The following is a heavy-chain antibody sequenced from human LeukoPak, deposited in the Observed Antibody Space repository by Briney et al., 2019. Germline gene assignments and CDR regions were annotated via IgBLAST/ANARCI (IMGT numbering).Heavy chain of an antibody. D-gene: IGHD4-17*01. CDR2: IYYSGGT. CDR1: GGSISGYY. Sequence: SETLSLTCTVSGGSISGYYWSWIRQPPGKGLEWIGYIYYSGGTNYNPSLESRVTISVDTSKNQFSLKLSSVTAADTALYYCARGLTTGPYRYMDFDYWGQGTLVTVSS. V-gene: IGHV4-59*01. J-gene: IGHJ4*02. CDR3: ARGLTTGPYRYMDFDY.